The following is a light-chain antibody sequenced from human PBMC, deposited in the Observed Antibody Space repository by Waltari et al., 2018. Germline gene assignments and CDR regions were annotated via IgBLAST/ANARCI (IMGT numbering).Light chain of an antibody. Sequence: QTVVTQEPSFSVSPGGTVTLTCGLISGPVSTNFYPPWYQQTPGQAPRTLLYSTNTRSSGVPDRFSGSILGNKAALTITGAQADDESDYYCVLYMGSGISVFGGGTKLTVL. CDR3: VLYMGSGISV. CDR1: SGPVSTNFY. J-gene: IGLJ3*02. V-gene: IGLV8-61*01. CDR2: STN.